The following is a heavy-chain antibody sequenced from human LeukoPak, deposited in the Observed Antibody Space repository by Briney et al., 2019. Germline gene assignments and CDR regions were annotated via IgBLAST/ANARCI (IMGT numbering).Heavy chain of an antibody. Sequence: ASVKVSCKASGYTFTVCYMHWVRQAPGQGLEWLGWINPNSGGTNYAQNFQGRVTMTRDTSISTAYMELSRLTSDDTAVYYCARDPDYSNFWSDYYPNWFDPWGQGTLVTVSS. CDR3: ARDPDYSNFWSDYYPNWFDP. D-gene: IGHD3-3*01. CDR2: INPNSGGT. CDR1: GYTFTVCY. V-gene: IGHV1-2*02. J-gene: IGHJ5*02.